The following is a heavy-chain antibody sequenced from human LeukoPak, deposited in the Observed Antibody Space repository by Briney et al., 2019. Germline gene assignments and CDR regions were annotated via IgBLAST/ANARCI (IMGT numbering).Heavy chain of an antibody. CDR2: IYYSGST. D-gene: IGHD4/OR15-4a*01. CDR3: SSSDYVYYFDY. J-gene: IGHJ4*02. V-gene: IGHV4-39*01. CDR1: GGSIDSSIYY. Sequence: PSETLSLTCTVSGGSIDSSIYYWGWIRQPPGKGLEWIGSIYYSGSTYYNPSLKSRVTISVDTSKNQFSLKLSSVTAADTAVYYCSSSDYVYYFDYWGQGTLVTVSS.